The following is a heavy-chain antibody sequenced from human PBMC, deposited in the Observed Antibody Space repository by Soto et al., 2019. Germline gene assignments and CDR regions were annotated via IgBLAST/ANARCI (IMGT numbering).Heavy chain of an antibody. CDR1: AGSISTINYY. D-gene: IGHD2-8*01. J-gene: IGHJ3*01. CDR3: ARSAQWDGFDP. V-gene: IGHV4-31*03. Sequence: QVQLQESGPGLVRPSQTLSLTCTVSAGSISTINYYWSWIRQHPEKGLEWIGYISYSGSTFYHSSLKSRVTISLDTSKKQFSLTRTSVTAADTAVYYCARSAQWDGFDPWGQGTMVTVSS. CDR2: ISYSGST.